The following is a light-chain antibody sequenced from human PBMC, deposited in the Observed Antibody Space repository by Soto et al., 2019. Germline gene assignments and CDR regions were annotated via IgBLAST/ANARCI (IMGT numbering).Light chain of an antibody. CDR2: STS. CDR3: AAWDDRLDVYV. V-gene: IGLV1-44*01. CDR1: ISNIGSNT. Sequence: QSVLTQPPSSSGTPGKIVAISCSGSISNIGSNTVTWYQQLPGTAPKLLIYSTSQRSSGVPGRFSGSKSGASASLSISGLQSEDEADYYCAAWDDRLDVYVFGTGTKVTVL. J-gene: IGLJ1*01.